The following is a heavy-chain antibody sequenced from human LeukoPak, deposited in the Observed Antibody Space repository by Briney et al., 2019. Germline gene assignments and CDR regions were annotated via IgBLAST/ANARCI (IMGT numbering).Heavy chain of an antibody. V-gene: IGHV3-48*04. J-gene: IGHJ6*03. Sequence: GGSLRLSCAASGFTFSSYSMNWVRQAPGKGLEWVSYISSSGSTIYYADSVKGRFTISRDNAKNSLYLQMNSLRSEDTALYHCARAYGSGSYEYYMDVWGKGTTVTISS. CDR2: ISSSGSTI. CDR3: ARAYGSGSYEYYMDV. D-gene: IGHD3-10*01. CDR1: GFTFSSYS.